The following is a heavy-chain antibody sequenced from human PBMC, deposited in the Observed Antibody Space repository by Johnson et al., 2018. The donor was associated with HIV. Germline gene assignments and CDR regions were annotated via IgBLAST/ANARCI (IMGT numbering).Heavy chain of an antibody. CDR1: GFTFSSYA. V-gene: IGHV3-30-3*01. CDR2: ISYDGSIK. J-gene: IGHJ3*02. D-gene: IGHD2-21*02. Sequence: VQLVESGGGVVQPGGSRRLSCAASGFTFSSYAMHWVRQAPGKGLEWVAVISYDGSIKNYADSVKGRFTISRDNFKNTLYLQMNSLRPDDAALYYCARGAVGTAHDAFDIWGQGTMVTVSS. CDR3: ARGAVGTAHDAFDI.